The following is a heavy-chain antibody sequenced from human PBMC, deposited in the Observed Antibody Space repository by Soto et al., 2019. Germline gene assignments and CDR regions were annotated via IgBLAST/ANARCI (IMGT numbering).Heavy chain of an antibody. CDR2: INPKSGAT. J-gene: IGHJ6*02. Sequence: QVQLVQSGAEVKKPGASLKVSCKASGYRFTGYGLHWVRQAPGKGLQWMGWINPKSGATDYAQNFKGIVTMTREMSTNTAYLELRGLRSDDTAYDTAVYYCAKSNYGGYDYFQYGLDVWGQGTTVTVSS. CDR3: VYYCAKSNYGGYDYFQYGLDV. CDR1: GYRFTGYG. D-gene: IGHD4-17*01. V-gene: IGHV1-2*02.